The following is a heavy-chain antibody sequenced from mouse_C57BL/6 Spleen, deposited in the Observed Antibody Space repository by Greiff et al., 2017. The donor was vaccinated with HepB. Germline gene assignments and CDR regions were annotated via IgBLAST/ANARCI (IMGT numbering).Heavy chain of an antibody. CDR2: ISYDGSN. CDR3: ARHYGSSYVYFDV. J-gene: IGHJ1*03. CDR1: GYSITSGYY. Sequence: ESGPGLVKPSQSLSLTCSVTGYSITSGYYWNWIRQFPGNKLEWMGYISYDGSNNYNPSLKNRITITRDTSRNQFFLKLNSVTTEDTATYYGARHYGSSYVYFDVWGTGTTVTVSS. D-gene: IGHD1-1*01. V-gene: IGHV3-6*01.